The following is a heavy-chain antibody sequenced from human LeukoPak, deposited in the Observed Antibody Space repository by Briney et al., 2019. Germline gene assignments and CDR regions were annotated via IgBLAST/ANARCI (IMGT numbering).Heavy chain of an antibody. V-gene: IGHV3-13*05. J-gene: IGHJ6*04. CDR3: AREGCSSTSCYGMDV. CDR1: GFTFSSYD. Sequence: GGSLRLSCAASGFTFSSYDMHWVRQATGKGLEWVSAIGTAGDPYYPGSVKGRFTISRENAKNSLYLQMNSLRAGDTAVYYCAREGCSSTSCYGMDVWAKGPRPPSPQ. CDR2: IGTAGDP. D-gene: IGHD2-2*01.